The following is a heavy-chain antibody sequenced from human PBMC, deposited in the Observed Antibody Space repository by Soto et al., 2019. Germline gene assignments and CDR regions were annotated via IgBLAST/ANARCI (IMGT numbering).Heavy chain of an antibody. J-gene: IGHJ6*02. CDR3: AREGTMGVLNRPWSYYGVDV. CDR1: GFTFRSSV. CDR2: ISYDGSNK. D-gene: IGHD3-3*01. Sequence: QVQLVESGGGVVQPGRSLRLSCAASGFTFRSSVMHWVRQAPGKGLEWVAVISYDGSNKYYADSVKGRFTISRDNSKKTLYLQMNSLRVEDTAVYFCAREGTMGVLNRPWSYYGVDVWGQGTTVTVSS. V-gene: IGHV3-30-3*01.